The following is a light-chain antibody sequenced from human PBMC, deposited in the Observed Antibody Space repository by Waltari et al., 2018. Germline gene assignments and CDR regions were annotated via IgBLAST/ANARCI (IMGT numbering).Light chain of an antibody. CDR2: DVT. CDR3: SSYTTSSTVYV. J-gene: IGLJ1*01. V-gene: IGLV2-14*03. CDR1: SSDVGTYVY. Sequence: QSALTQPASVSGSPGQSITISCTGTSSDVGTYVYVSWYQPHPGKAPKRMIYDVTKGPSGIPTHFAVSKSDKTAPLTISRLHAEHEADYSCSSYTTSSTVYVFGTGTTVTVL.